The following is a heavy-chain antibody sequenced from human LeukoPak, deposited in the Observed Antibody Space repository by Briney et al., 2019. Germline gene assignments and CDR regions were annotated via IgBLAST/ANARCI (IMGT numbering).Heavy chain of an antibody. CDR3: AKQLNSYGFGELIGY. CDR1: GFTFSSYA. V-gene: IGHV3-23*01. J-gene: IGHJ4*02. CDR2: ISGGGVTT. Sequence: GGSLRLSCAASGFTFSSYAMSWVRQAPGKGLEWVSTISGGGVTTYNADSVKGRFTISRDNSKNTLYLQMNSLRAEDTALYYCAKQLNSYGFGELIGYWGQGTLVTVSS. D-gene: IGHD3-10*01.